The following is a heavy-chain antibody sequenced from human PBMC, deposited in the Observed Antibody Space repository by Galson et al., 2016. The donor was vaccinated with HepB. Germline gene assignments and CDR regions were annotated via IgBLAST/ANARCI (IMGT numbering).Heavy chain of an antibody. CDR3: ARVTSGWRGIWFHP. CDR2: IYHSGRT. Sequence: ETLSLTCTVSGGSISSYHWSWIRQPPGKGLEWIGYIYHSGRTNNNPSLKSRVTISIDTSKNQFSLNLSSVTAADTAMYYCARVTSGWRGIWFHPWGQGTLVTVSS. CDR1: GGSISSYH. J-gene: IGHJ5*02. V-gene: IGHV4-59*01. D-gene: IGHD6-19*01.